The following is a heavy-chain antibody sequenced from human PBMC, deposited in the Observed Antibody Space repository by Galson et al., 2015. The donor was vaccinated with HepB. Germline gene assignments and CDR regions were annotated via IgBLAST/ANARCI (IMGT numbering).Heavy chain of an antibody. CDR3: ASPRGSCVSTCCPFFDH. Sequence: SLRLSCAATGFTFSTYSMTWVRQAPGKGLEWVSSISGSSGYIFYADSVKGRFTISRDNAKNSLYLHMNSLRAEDTAVYYCASPRGSCVSTCCPFFDHWGQGTPVTVSS. V-gene: IGHV3-21*06. D-gene: IGHD2-2*01. CDR2: ISGSSGYI. CDR1: GFTFSTYS. J-gene: IGHJ4*02.